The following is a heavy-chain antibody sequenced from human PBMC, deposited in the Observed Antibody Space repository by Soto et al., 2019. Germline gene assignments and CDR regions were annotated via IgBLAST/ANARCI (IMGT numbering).Heavy chain of an antibody. CDR1: GFSVSSNY. CDR3: ARHRHPRGTVGATSPLDP. D-gene: IGHD1-26*01. CDR2: HYSGGST. V-gene: IGHV3-53*01. J-gene: IGHJ5*02. Sequence: ETLRLSCGISGFSVSSNYLSWCRQAPGKGLEWVSVHYSGGSTYYADSVQGRFTISRDKSNNTLYLQMRRVRAEDTAVYFCARHRHPRGTVGATSPLDPWGQGTQVTVSS.